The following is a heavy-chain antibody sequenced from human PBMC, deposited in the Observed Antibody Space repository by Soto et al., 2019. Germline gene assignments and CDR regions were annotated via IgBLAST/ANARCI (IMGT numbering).Heavy chain of an antibody. D-gene: IGHD6-13*01. Sequence: SETLSLTCTVSGDSLNNYYWSWIRQPAGKGLEWLGRIHDSGSSAYNPSLKSRVTMSTDTSKNQFSLNLNSVTAADTALYYCARGGASSKWLDPWGQGILVTVSS. CDR2: IHDSGSS. CDR3: ARGGASSKWLDP. CDR1: GDSLNNYY. V-gene: IGHV4-4*07. J-gene: IGHJ5*02.